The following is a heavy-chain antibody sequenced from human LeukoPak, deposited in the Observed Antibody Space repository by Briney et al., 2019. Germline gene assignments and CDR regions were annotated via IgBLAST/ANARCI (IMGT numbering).Heavy chain of an antibody. V-gene: IGHV1-69*04. CDR3: TTGEAGFSRYEY. J-gene: IGHJ4*02. CDR2: IIPILGIA. CDR1: GGTFSSYA. Sequence: SVKVSCKASGGTFSSYAISWVRQAPGQGLEWMGRIIPILGIANYAQKFQGRVTMTIDNSTTTAYMELRSLRSDDTATYYCTTGEAGFSRYEYWGQGTVVTVSS. D-gene: IGHD6-19*01.